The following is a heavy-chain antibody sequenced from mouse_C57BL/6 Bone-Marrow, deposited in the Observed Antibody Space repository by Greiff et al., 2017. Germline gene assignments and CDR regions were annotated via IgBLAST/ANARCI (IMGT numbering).Heavy chain of an antibody. CDR3: ASYPAWCAY. CDR2: IYPRSGNT. V-gene: IGHV1-81*01. J-gene: IGHJ3*01. Sequence: VQLQQSGAELARPGASVKLSCKASGYTFTSYGISWVKQRTGQGLEWIGEIYPRSGNTYYNEKFKGKATMTADKSSRTAYVELRSLTSEDAAVCFCASYPAWCAYWGQWTLVTVSA. CDR1: GYTFTSYG. D-gene: IGHD6-5*01.